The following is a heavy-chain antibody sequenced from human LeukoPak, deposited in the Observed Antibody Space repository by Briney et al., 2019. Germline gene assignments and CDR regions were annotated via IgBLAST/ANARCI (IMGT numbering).Heavy chain of an antibody. J-gene: IGHJ4*02. CDR2: INPRGGST. D-gene: IGHD3-22*01. Sequence: GASVKVSCKASGYTFTSYYMHWVRQAPGQGLEWMGTINPRGGSTSYALKFQGRVTMTRDMSASTVYMELRSLRSDDTAVYYCASVSDYYDSSGYYPWGQGTLVTVSS. CDR1: GYTFTSYY. V-gene: IGHV1-46*01. CDR3: ASVSDYYDSSGYYP.